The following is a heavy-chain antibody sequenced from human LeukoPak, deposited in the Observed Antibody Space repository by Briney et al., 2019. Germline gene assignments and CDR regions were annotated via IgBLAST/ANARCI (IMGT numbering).Heavy chain of an antibody. J-gene: IGHJ4*02. CDR3: ARGRCSGGSCYVDY. CDR1: GYTFTGYY. Sequence: ASVKVSCKASGYTFTGYYMHGVRQAPGQGLEWMGWINPNSGGTNYAQKFQGRVTMTRDTSISTAYMELSRLRSDDTAVYYCARGRCSGGSCYVDYWGQGTLVTVSS. D-gene: IGHD2-15*01. V-gene: IGHV1-2*02. CDR2: INPNSGGT.